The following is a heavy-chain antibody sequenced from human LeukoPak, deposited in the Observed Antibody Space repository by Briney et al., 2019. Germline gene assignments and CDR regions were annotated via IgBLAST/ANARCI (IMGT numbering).Heavy chain of an antibody. Sequence: SETLSLTCTVSGGSMSSYYWSGIRQPPGRGLEWIGYIYYSGSTNYSPSLKSRVTILVDTSKNQFSLKLTSVTAADTAVYYCARGGYYFDYWGQGTLVTVSS. D-gene: IGHD3-16*01. V-gene: IGHV4-59*01. CDR3: ARGGYYFDY. CDR1: GGSMSSYY. CDR2: IYYSGST. J-gene: IGHJ4*02.